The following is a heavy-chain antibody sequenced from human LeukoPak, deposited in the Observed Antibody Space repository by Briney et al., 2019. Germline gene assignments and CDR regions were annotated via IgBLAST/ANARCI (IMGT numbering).Heavy chain of an antibody. D-gene: IGHD6-6*01. CDR1: GFTFSRYS. V-gene: IGHV3-64*01. Sequence: PGGSLRLSCAASGFTFSRYSMHWVRQAPGKGLEYVSAISNNGGSTYYAKSVKGRFTISRDNSKNTLYLRMGSLRAEDMAVYYCARTSIAAREADYWGQGTLVTVSS. CDR3: ARTSIAAREADY. J-gene: IGHJ4*02. CDR2: ISNNGGST.